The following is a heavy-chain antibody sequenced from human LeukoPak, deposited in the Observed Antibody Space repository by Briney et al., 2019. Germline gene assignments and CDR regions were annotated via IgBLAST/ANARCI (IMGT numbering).Heavy chain of an antibody. CDR2: IYYSGTT. CDR3: ARDPGIAAPDKPGGIDY. Sequence: TLSLTCTVSGGSISSGDYYWSWIRQPPGKGLEWIGYIYYSGTTYYNPSFKSRVSISVDTSKNQFSLNLSSVTAADTAVYYCARDPGIAAPDKPGGIDYRGQGTLVTISS. J-gene: IGHJ4*02. CDR1: GGSISSGDYY. D-gene: IGHD6-13*01. V-gene: IGHV4-30-4*08.